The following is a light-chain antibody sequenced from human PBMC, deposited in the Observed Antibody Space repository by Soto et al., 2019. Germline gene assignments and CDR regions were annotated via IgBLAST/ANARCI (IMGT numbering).Light chain of an antibody. J-gene: IGKJ1*01. Sequence: EIVLTQSPGSLSLSPGERATLSCRASQSVSSTFFAWYQQRPGQAPRLLMYGASSRATGIPERFSGSGSGTDFTLTISRLEPDDFAVYYCQQFESSVTFGQGTKVEIK. V-gene: IGKV3-20*01. CDR2: GAS. CDR3: QQFESSVT. CDR1: QSVSSTF.